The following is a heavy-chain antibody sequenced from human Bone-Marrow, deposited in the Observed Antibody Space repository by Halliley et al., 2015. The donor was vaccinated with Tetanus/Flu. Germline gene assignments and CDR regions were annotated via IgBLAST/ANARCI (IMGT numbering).Heavy chain of an antibody. J-gene: IGHJ4*02. Sequence: SLRLSCAGYGFTFSNYWMSWVRQAPGKGLEWVASIKQDGGEKYYVDSVKGRFTISRDNAKNSLYLQMNGLAADDTAVYYCARDHGAGWYYFDHWGQGALVTVSS. CDR2: IKQDGGEK. D-gene: IGHD6-19*01. V-gene: IGHV3-7*01. CDR3: ARDHGAGWYYFDH. CDR1: GFTFSNYW.